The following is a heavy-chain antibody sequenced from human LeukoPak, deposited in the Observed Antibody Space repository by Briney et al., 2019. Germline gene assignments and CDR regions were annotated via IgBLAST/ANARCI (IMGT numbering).Heavy chain of an antibody. Sequence: PGGSLRLSCAASGFTFSDHYIDWVRQAPGKGLEWVGRSRNKGFIYTTAYAASVKGRFTISRDDSKNSVHLQMNGLKIEDTAVYYCATHSYNEDYRGQGTLVTVSS. V-gene: IGHV3-72*01. J-gene: IGHJ4*02. CDR1: GFTFSDHY. CDR3: ATHSYNEDY. D-gene: IGHD3-10*01. CDR2: SRNKGFIYTT.